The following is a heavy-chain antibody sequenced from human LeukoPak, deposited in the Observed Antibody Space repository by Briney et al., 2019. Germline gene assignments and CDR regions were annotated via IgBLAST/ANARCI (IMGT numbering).Heavy chain of an antibody. V-gene: IGHV3-13*01. J-gene: IGHJ4*02. CDR1: GFTVSSDD. CDR2: ITAAGDT. CDR3: ARRRAGYGYDY. D-gene: IGHD5-18*01. Sequence: GGSLRLSCTASGFTVSSDDMHWGRHAGGKGLEWVSRITAAGDTYYPGSVKGRFTISRENAKRSVYLQMNSLRAGDTAVYYCARRRAGYGYDYWGQGTLVTVSS.